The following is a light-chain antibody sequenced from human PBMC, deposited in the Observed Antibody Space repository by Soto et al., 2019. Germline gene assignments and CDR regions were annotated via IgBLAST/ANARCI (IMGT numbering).Light chain of an antibody. CDR2: DAS. J-gene: IGKJ3*01. Sequence: EVVLTQSPATLSLSPGERATLSCRASQSLSSYLAWYQQKPGQAPRLLIYDASNRATDIPARFSGSGSGTDLPLTISSLEPEDFAVYFCQQRGNWPPTFGPGTKVDIK. CDR3: QQRGNWPPT. V-gene: IGKV3-11*01. CDR1: QSLSSY.